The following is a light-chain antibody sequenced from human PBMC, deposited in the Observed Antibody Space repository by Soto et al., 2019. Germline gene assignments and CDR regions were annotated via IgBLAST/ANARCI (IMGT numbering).Light chain of an antibody. CDR3: QQYSSSRT. CDR1: QSISSY. CDR2: AAS. V-gene: IGKV1-39*01. Sequence: DVQMTQSPSSLSASVGDRVTITCRASQSISSYLNWYQQKPGKVPKLLMYAASSLQSGVPSRFSGSGSETDFTLTITRLEPEDFAMYYCQQYSSSRTFGQGTKVDIK. J-gene: IGKJ1*01.